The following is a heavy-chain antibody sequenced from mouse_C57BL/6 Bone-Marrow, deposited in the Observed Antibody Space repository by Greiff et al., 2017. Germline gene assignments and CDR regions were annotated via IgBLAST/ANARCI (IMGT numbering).Heavy chain of an antibody. CDR3: TRWGSSYNAMDY. CDR2: IYPGNSDT. D-gene: IGHD1-1*01. J-gene: IGHJ4*01. V-gene: IGHV1-5*01. Sequence: EVQLQQSGTVLARPGASVKMSCKTSGYTFTSYWMHWVQQRPGQGLEWIGAIYPGNSDTSYNQTFKGKAKLTAVTSASTAYMELSSLTNEDSAVYYCTRWGSSYNAMDYWGQGTSDTVSS. CDR1: GYTFTSYW.